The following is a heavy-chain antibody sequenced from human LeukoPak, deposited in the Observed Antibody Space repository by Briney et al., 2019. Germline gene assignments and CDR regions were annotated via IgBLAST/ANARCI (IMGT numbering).Heavy chain of an antibody. D-gene: IGHD4-17*01. CDR2: IYTSGST. Sequence: PSETLSLTCTVSGGSISSYYWSGIRQPAGKGREWSGRIYTSGSTNYNPSLKSRVTMSVDTSKNQFSLKLSSVTAADTAVYYCARGDYGDKTYAFDIWGQGTMVTVSS. CDR3: ARGDYGDKTYAFDI. CDR1: GGSISSYY. J-gene: IGHJ3*02. V-gene: IGHV4-4*07.